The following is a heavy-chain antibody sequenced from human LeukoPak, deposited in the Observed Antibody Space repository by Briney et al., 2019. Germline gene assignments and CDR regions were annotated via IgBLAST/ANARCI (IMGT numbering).Heavy chain of an antibody. CDR1: GFTFSSYA. CDR2: ISYDGSNK. J-gene: IGHJ6*02. D-gene: IGHD3-10*01. Sequence: GGSLRLSCAASGFTFSSYAMHWVRQAPGKRLEWVAVISYDGSNKYYADSVKGRFTISRDNSKNTLYLQMNSLRAEDTAVYYCASLIWFGPYYYYYYGMDVWGQGTTVTVSS. V-gene: IGHV3-30*04. CDR3: ASLIWFGPYYYYYYGMDV.